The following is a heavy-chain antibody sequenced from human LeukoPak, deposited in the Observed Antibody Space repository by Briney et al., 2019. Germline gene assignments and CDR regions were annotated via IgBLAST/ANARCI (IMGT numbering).Heavy chain of an antibody. CDR1: GFTFGNYA. D-gene: IGHD3-22*01. CDR2: ISGSGDST. Sequence: GGSLRLSCAASGFTFGNYAMSWVRQAPGKGLEWVSSISGSGDSTYYADSVKGRFTISRENSKNTLYLQMNSLRAEYTAVYYCARVYSGYPDYWGQGTLVTVSS. V-gene: IGHV3-23*01. CDR3: ARVYSGYPDY. J-gene: IGHJ4*02.